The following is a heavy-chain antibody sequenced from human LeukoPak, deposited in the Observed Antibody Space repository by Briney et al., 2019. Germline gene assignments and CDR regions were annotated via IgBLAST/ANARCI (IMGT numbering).Heavy chain of an antibody. CDR2: IWSDASNT. Sequence: TGGSLRLSCETYGFTFSHYGMHWVRQAPGAGLEWVAVIWSDASNTYYADSVKGRFTISRDNSRNTLYLQMSSLRAEDTAVYYCAKDAERGFDYSNSLNYWGQGTLVTVSS. J-gene: IGHJ4*02. V-gene: IGHV3-33*06. CDR1: GFTFSHYG. D-gene: IGHD4-11*01. CDR3: AKDAERGFDYSNSLNY.